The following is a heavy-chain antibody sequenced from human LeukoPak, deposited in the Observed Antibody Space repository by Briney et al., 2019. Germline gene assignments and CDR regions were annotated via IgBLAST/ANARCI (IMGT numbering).Heavy chain of an antibody. CDR2: INHSGST. D-gene: IGHD6-13*01. J-gene: IGHJ4*02. V-gene: IGHV4-34*01. Sequence: PSETLSLTCAVYGGSFSGYYWSWIRQPPGKGLEWIGEINHSGSTNYNPSLKSRVTISVDTSKNQFSLKLSSVTAADTAVYYCARKQTLHSXXWXXXDYWGQGXLVTVSS. CDR1: GGSFSGYY. CDR3: ARKQTLHSXXWXXXDY.